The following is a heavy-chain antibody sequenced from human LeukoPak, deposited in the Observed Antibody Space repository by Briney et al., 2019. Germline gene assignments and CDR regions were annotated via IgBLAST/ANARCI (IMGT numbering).Heavy chain of an antibody. CDR2: IYYSGST. J-gene: IGHJ4*02. V-gene: IGHV4-59*12. D-gene: IGHD3-22*01. Sequence: SETLSLTCTVSGGSISSYYWSWIRQPPGKGLEWIGYIYYSGSTYYNPSLKSRVTISVDTSKNQFSLKLSSVTAADTAVYYCARVGSSYYRSNYFDYWGQGTLVTVSS. CDR1: GGSISSYY. CDR3: ARVGSSYYRSNYFDY.